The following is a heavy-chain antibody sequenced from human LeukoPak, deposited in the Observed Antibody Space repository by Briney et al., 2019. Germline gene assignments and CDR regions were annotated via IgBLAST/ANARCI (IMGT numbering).Heavy chain of an antibody. CDR2: ISGSGDST. D-gene: IGHD2-15*01. CDR1: GFTFSSYA. V-gene: IGHV3-23*01. J-gene: IGHJ4*02. CDR3: AKLGSGSCYSQLDY. Sequence: GGSLRLSCAASGFTFSSYAMSWVRQAPGKGLEWVSVISGSGDSTYYADSAKGRFTISRDDSKNTLFLQMNSLRAEDTAVYYCAKLGSGSCYSQLDYWGQGTLVTVSS.